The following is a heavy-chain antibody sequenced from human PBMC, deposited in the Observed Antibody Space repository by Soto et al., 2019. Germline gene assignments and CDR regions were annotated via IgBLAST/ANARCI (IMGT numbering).Heavy chain of an antibody. J-gene: IGHJ4*02. CDR3: AKLGIGMFSHKHHFEH. Sequence: EVQLLDSGGDLAQPGVSLRLSCTASGFTFSSFGMAWVRQAPGKGLEWVSAISASGDSSYYADSVKGRFTISRDNPTNTVYLQMNSLRVDDSAVYYCAKLGIGMFSHKHHFEHWGQGTQVAVSS. CDR1: GFTFSSFG. V-gene: IGHV3-23*01. D-gene: IGHD3-10*02. CDR2: ISASGDSS.